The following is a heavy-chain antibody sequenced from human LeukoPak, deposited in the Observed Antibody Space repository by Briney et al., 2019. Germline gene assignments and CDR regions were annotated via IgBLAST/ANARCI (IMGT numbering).Heavy chain of an antibody. V-gene: IGHV4-30-2*01. CDR2: IYHSGST. D-gene: IGHD2/OR15-2a*01. J-gene: IGHJ4*02. Sequence: PSEALSLTCAVSGGSISSGGYSWSWIRQPPGKGLEWIGYIYHSGSTYYNPSLKSRVTISVDRSKNQFSLKLSPVTAADTAVYYCASGTTSFFDYWGQGTLVTVSS. CDR1: GGSISSGGYS. CDR3: ASGTTSFFDY.